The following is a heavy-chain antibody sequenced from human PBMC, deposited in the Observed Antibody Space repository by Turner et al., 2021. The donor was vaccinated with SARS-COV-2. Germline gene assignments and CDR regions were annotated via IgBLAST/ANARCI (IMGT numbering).Heavy chain of an antibody. CDR2: ICVYNGNR. V-gene: IGHV1-18*01. CDR3: ARGSLWFDDLRENAFDV. Sequence: QVQLVQSGAEVKKPGASVKVSCKAVGYTFDTYGVVWVRQAPGQGLEWMGLICVYNGNRNYAQSLQGRVTMATDTSTNTAYIELRILTSADTGVYFCARGSLWFDDLRENAFDVWGQGTLVTVSS. J-gene: IGHJ3*01. CDR1: GYTFDTYG. D-gene: IGHD3-16*01.